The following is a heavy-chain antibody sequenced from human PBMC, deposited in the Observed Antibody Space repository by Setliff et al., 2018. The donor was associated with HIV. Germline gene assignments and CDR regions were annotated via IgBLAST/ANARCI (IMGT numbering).Heavy chain of an antibody. J-gene: IGHJ4*01. Sequence: GESLKIYCKASGYSFVNYWIGWVRQMPGKGLEWIGVIWPADSDTRYSPSFQGQVTISADRSITTAYLQWSSLRASDTAMYYCTRRRRAPGTADLEAYWGQGTLVTVSS. D-gene: IGHD2-21*02. CDR2: IWPADSDT. CDR3: TRRRRAPGTADLEAY. V-gene: IGHV5-51*01. CDR1: GYSFVNYW.